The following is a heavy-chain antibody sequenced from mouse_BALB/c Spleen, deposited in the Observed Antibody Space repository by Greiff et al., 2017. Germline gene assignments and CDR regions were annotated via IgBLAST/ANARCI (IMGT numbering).Heavy chain of an antibody. CDR3: TRMSSTMITTRAMDY. D-gene: IGHD2-4*01. CDR2: IRSKANNHAT. V-gene: IGHV6-6*01. J-gene: IGHJ4*01. Sequence: EVQGVESGGGLVQPGGSMKLSCAASGFTFSDAWMDWVRQSPEKGLEWVAEIRSKANNHATYYAESVKGRFTISRDDSKSSVYLQMNSLRAEDTGIYYGTRMSSTMITTRAMDYWGQGTSVTVSS. CDR1: GFTFSDAW.